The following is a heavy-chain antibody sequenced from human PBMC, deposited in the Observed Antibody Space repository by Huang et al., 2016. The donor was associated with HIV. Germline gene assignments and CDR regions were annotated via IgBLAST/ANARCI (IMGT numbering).Heavy chain of an antibody. CDR1: GGSIRSRDYP. Sequence: QLLLQESGPGLVKPSEALALTCAVSGGSIRSRDYPWGWIRQRPGKGLECIGSMYCKGRTNTSPSPKSRVTRAVDTSKNLFFLNLTSMTAAETAVYYCARHREGPVAYYSGWGSHRNYMDVWGRGRTVVVSS. D-gene: IGHD3-10*01. CDR3: ARHREGPVAYYSGWGSHRNYMDV. J-gene: IGHJ6*03. CDR2: MYCKGRT. V-gene: IGHV4-39*01.